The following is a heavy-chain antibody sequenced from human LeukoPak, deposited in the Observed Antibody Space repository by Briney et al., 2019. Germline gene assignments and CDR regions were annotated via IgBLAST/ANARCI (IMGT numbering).Heavy chain of an antibody. J-gene: IGHJ4*02. D-gene: IGHD6-19*01. CDR2: INAGNGNT. CDR1: GYTFASYA. Sequence: GASVKVSCKASGYTFASYAMHRVRQAPGQRLEWMGWINAGNGNTKYSQEFQGRVTITRDTSASTAYMELSSLRSEDMAVYYCARALGSGWYGGFDYWGQGTLVTVSS. CDR3: ARALGSGWYGGFDY. V-gene: IGHV1-3*03.